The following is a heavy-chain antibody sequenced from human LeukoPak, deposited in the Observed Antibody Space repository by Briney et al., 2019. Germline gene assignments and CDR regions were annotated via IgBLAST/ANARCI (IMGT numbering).Heavy chain of an antibody. D-gene: IGHD2-15*01. CDR1: GFTFSSYT. J-gene: IGHJ4*02. CDR2: IRGSGGGT. Sequence: GGSLRLSCAASGFTFSSYTMSWVRQAPGKGLEWVSAIRGSGGGTYYADSVKGRFTISRDNAKNSLYLQMNSLRAEDTAVYYCARDQGGSPDSFDYWGQGTLVTVSS. V-gene: IGHV3-23*01. CDR3: ARDQGGSPDSFDY.